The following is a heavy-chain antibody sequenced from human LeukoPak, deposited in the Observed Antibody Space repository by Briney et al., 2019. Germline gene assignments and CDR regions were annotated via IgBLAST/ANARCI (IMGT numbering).Heavy chain of an antibody. D-gene: IGHD2-2*02. CDR2: MNPNSGNT. CDR1: GGIFNSFT. J-gene: IGHJ6*02. CDR3: ARRVCSTSCYRARSYYGMGV. Sequence: GASVKVSCKASGGIFNSFTVNWVRQATAQGLEWMGWMNPNSGNTGYAQKFQGRVTMTRNTSISTAYMELSSLRSEDTAVYYCARRVCSTSCYRARSYYGMGVWGQGTTVTVSS. V-gene: IGHV1-8*02.